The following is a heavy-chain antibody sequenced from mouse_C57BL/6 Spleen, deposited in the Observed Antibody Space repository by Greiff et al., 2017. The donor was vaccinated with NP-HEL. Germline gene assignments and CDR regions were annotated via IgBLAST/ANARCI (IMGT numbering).Heavy chain of an antibody. Sequence: QVTLKVSGPGILQPSQTLSLTCSFSGFSLSTFGMGVGWIRQPSGKGLEWLAHIWWDDDKYYHPALKSRLTISKDTSKNQVFLKIANVDTADTATYYCARKERDYYGSSYWYFDVWGTGTTVTVSS. D-gene: IGHD1-1*01. V-gene: IGHV8-8*01. CDR1: GFSLSTFGMG. CDR2: IWWDDDK. J-gene: IGHJ1*03. CDR3: ARKERDYYGSSYWYFDV.